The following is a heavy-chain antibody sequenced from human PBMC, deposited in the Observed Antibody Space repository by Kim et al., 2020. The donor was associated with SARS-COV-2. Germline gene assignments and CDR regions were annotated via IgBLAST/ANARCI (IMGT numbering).Heavy chain of an antibody. Sequence: ASVKVSCKASGYSFTSYAMNWVRQAPGRGLEWMGWIDTKTGKPTYAQDFLGRFVFSLDTSVNTAYLQISSLKADDTAVYFCARDYKDDDDYFDQWGQGTL. J-gene: IGHJ5*02. CDR3: ARDYKDDDDYFDQ. CDR1: GYSFTSYA. V-gene: IGHV7-4-1*02. CDR2: IDTKTGKP. D-gene: IGHD3-16*01.